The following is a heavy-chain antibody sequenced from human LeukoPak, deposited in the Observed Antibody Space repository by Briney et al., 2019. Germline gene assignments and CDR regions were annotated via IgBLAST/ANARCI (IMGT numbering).Heavy chain of an antibody. CDR2: IYGGGST. CDR1: GFTVSSNF. CDR3: ARDLHGDPLGYCSGGSCYPGYGMDV. D-gene: IGHD2-15*01. V-gene: IGHV3-53*01. J-gene: IGHJ6*02. Sequence: GGSLRLSCAASGFTVSSNFMSWVRQAPGKGLEWVAVIYGGGSTYYADSVKGRFTISRDTSRNTLYLQMNSLRAEDTAVYYCARDLHGDPLGYCSGGSCYPGYGMDVWGQGTTVTVSS.